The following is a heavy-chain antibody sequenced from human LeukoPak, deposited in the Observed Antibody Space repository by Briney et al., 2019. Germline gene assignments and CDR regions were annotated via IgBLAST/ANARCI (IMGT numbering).Heavy chain of an antibody. CDR2: INQDGTIT. CDR1: GFTFTTYW. J-gene: IGHJ4*02. CDR3: SREGPYESTGYVDH. Sequence: GGSLRLSRAASGFTFTTYWVTWARQLPGKGLEWVANINQDGTITYYLDSVKGRFTISRDNTKNSVYLQMNSLRAEDTAVYFCSREGPYESTGYVDHWGQGTLVTVSS. V-gene: IGHV3-7*01. D-gene: IGHD3-22*01.